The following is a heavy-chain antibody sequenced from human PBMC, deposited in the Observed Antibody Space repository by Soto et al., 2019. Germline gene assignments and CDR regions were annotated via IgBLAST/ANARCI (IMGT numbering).Heavy chain of an antibody. V-gene: IGHV3-23*01. Sequence: GGSLRLSCAASGFTFNNHDMSWVRQAPGKGLEWVSIINVGGGSTYYADSVKRRFTISRDNSKNTLYLQMNSLRAEDTAVYYCAKHLDTGYSHYFDYWGLGTLVTVSS. CDR3: AKHLDTGYSHYFDY. J-gene: IGHJ4*02. CDR2: INVGGGST. D-gene: IGHD3-9*01. CDR1: GFTFNNHD.